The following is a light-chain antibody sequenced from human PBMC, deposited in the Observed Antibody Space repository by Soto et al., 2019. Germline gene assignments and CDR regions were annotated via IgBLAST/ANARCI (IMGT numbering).Light chain of an antibody. J-gene: IGKJ2*01. CDR2: DAS. Sequence: EIVLTQSPDTLSLSPGERATLSCRTSQNVNSNFLAWYQQKPGQAPRLLFYDASTRAAGVPDRFRGGGSGTDFTLNITRLEHEDFAIYYCQQYCRSPLLYAFGQGTRVGVK. V-gene: IGKV3-20*01. CDR1: QNVNSNF. CDR3: QQYCRSPLLYA.